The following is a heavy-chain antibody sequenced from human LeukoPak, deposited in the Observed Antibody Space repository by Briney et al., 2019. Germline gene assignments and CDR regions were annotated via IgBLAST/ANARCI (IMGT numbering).Heavy chain of an antibody. CDR3: ARDPYYYGSGSYGGGFDP. D-gene: IGHD3-10*01. CDR1: GYTFTSYY. V-gene: IGHV1-46*01. CDR2: INPSGGST. Sequence: ASVKVSCKASGYTFTSYYMHWVRQAPGQGLEWMGIINPSGGSTSYAQKFQGRVTMTRDTSTSTVYMELSSLRSEDTAVYYCARDPYYYGSGSYGGGFDPWGQGTLVTVSS. J-gene: IGHJ5*02.